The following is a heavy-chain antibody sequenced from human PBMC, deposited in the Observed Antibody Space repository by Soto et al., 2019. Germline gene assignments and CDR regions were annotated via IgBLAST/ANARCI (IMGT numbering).Heavy chain of an antibody. V-gene: IGHV3-23*01. CDR2: ISGSGGST. CDR3: AKDPFLFPPPHDIVVVVAASPN. J-gene: IGHJ4*02. Sequence: PGGSLRLSCAASGFTFSSYAMSWVRQAPGKGLEWVSAISGSGGSTYYADSVKGRFTISRDNSKNTLYLQMNSLRAEDTAVYYCAKDPFLFPPPHDIVVVVAASPNWGQGTLVTVSS. CDR1: GFTFSSYA. D-gene: IGHD2-15*01.